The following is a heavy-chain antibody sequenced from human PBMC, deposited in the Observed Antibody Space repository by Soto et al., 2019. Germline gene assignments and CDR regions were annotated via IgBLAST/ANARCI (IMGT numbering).Heavy chain of an antibody. D-gene: IGHD2-21*02. CDR3: ARLTAVRYFDS. V-gene: IGHV4-38-2*01. CDR2: IYHTGAT. J-gene: IGHJ4*02. CDR1: DDAIRSDYF. Sequence: SETLSLTCSIFDDAIRSDYFWGWIRQPPGKGLEWIGSIYHTGATYYNPSLQSRVTISVDTSKNQFSLRVTSIAAADTALYYCARLTAVRYFDSWGQGTRVTVSS.